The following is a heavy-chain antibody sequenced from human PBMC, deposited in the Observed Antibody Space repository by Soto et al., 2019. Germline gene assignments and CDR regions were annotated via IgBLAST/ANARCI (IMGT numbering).Heavy chain of an antibody. CDR2: ISGSGGST. Sequence: PGGSLRLSCAASGFTFSSYAMSWVRQAPGKGLEWVSAISGSGGSTYYADSVKGRFTISRDNSKNTPYLQMNSLRAEDTAVYYCVKDGPLPVAGYIQHPGQATLVSVSS. CDR1: GFTFSSYA. D-gene: IGHD6-19*01. J-gene: IGHJ1*01. CDR3: VKDGPLPVAGYIQH. V-gene: IGHV3-23*01.